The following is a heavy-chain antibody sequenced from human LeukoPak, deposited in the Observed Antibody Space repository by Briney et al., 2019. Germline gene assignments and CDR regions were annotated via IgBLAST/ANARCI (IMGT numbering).Heavy chain of an antibody. J-gene: IGHJ4*02. D-gene: IGHD6-13*01. CDR3: ATWSRQQLVISDY. CDR1: GFTFSSYG. Sequence: PGGSLRLSCAASGFTFSSYGMSWVRQAPGKGLEWVSAISGSGGSTYYADSVKGRFTISRDNSKNTLYLQMNSLRAEDTAVYYCATWSRQQLVISDYWGQGTLVTVSS. V-gene: IGHV3-23*01. CDR2: ISGSGGST.